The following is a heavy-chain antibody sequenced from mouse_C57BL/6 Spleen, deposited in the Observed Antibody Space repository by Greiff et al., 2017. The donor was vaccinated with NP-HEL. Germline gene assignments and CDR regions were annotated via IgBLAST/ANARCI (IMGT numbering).Heavy chain of an antibody. Sequence: VQLQQSDAELVKPGASVKISCKVSGYTFTDHTIHWMKQRPEQGLEWIGYIYPRDGSTKYNEKFKGKATLTADKSSSTAYMQLNSLTSEDSAVYFCEITTVVAEDWFAYWGQGTLVTVSA. CDR2: IYPRDGST. CDR3: EITTVVAEDWFAY. V-gene: IGHV1-78*01. D-gene: IGHD1-1*01. CDR1: GYTFTDHT. J-gene: IGHJ3*01.